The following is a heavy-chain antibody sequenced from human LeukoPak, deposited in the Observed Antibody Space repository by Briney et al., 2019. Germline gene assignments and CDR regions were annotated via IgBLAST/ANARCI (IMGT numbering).Heavy chain of an antibody. CDR2: INPNSGGT. D-gene: IGHD5-24*01. CDR1: GYTFTGYY. Sequence: ASVKVSCTASGYTFTGYYIHWVRQAPGQGLEWMAWINPNSGGTNFAQKFQGRLTMTRDTSISTAYMELGRLRSDDTAVYYCARDKKMASPYYFDCWGQGTLVTVSS. V-gene: IGHV1-2*02. J-gene: IGHJ4*02. CDR3: ARDKKMASPYYFDC.